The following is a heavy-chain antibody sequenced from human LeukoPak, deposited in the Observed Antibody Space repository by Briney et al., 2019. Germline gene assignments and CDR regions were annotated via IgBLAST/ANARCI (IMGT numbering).Heavy chain of an antibody. CDR3: ARSIGLTGGGVDV. V-gene: IGHV3-11*01. CDR1: GFTFSDYN. J-gene: IGHJ6*02. CDR2: ITNSGSTI. D-gene: IGHD3-9*01. Sequence: GGSLRLSCAASGFTFSDYNMNWVRQAPGKGLEWVSYITNSGSTIHYADSVKGRFTISRDDAKNSLYLQMNSLRAEDTAVYYCARSIGLTGGGVDVWGQGTTVTVSS.